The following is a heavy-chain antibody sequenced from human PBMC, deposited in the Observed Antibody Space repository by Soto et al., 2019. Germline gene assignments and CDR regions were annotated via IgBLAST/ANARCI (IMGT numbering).Heavy chain of an antibody. CDR1: GFTFSSYA. CDR2: ISSNGGST. V-gene: IGHV3-64*01. CDR3: ARDKALGYNSGWYSAFDI. D-gene: IGHD6-19*01. J-gene: IGHJ3*02. Sequence: EVQLVESGGGLVQPGGSLRLSCAASGFTFSSYAMHWVRQAPGKGLEYVSVISSNGGSTSYANSVKGRFTVSRDNSKNPLYLQMGSLRADDMAVYYCARDKALGYNSGWYSAFDIWGQGTMVTVSS.